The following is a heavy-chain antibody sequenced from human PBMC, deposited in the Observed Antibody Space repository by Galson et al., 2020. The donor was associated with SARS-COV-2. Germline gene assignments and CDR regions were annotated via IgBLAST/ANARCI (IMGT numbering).Heavy chain of an antibody. CDR1: GFTFSRYW. CDR3: ARLLGVEYFYDSSGYHSSPYGMDV. V-gene: IGHV3-7*01. D-gene: IGHD3-22*01. J-gene: IGHJ6*02. CDR2: IKQDGSEK. Sequence: GESLKISCAASGFTFSRYWMSWIRQAPGKGLEWVADIKQDGSEKNSVDSVKGRFTMSRDNAKNSLYLQMNSLRAEDTAVYYCARLLGVEYFYDSSGYHSSPYGMDVWGQGTTVIVSS.